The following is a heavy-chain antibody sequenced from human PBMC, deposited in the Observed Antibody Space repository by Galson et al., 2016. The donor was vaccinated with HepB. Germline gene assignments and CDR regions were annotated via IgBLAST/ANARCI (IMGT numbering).Heavy chain of an antibody. CDR1: GYTFTGYY. J-gene: IGHJ4*02. D-gene: IGHD6-13*01. Sequence: SCKASGYTFTGYYMHWVRQAPGQGLEWMGWINPNSGGTNYAQRFQGRVTMTRDTSISTAYMELSRLISDDTAVYYCATTPIDSSSWYFDYWGQGTLVTVSS. V-gene: IGHV1-2*02. CDR3: ATTPIDSSSWYFDY. CDR2: INPNSGGT.